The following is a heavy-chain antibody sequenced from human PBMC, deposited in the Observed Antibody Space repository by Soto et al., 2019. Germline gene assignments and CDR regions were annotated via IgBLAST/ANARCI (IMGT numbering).Heavy chain of an antibody. CDR3: ASGASRWYPYFFDS. D-gene: IGHD6-13*01. V-gene: IGHV1-69*01. CDR1: EGTFNSYA. CDR2: IIPYYNTL. Sequence: QAQVVQSRAEVRKPGSSVKLSCKASEGTFNSYAIAWVRQAPGQGLEWVGGIIPYYNTLNYAQKFQDRVTITADDSTNTVYMELSSLRSDDTAVYFCASGASRWYPYFFDSWAQGTLVTVSS. J-gene: IGHJ4*02.